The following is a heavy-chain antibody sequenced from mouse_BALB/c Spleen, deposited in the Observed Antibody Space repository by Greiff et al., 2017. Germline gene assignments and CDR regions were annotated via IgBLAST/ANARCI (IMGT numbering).Heavy chain of an antibody. J-gene: IGHJ3*01. Sequence: EVMLVESGGGLVQPGGSRKLSCAASGFTFSSFGMHWVRQAPEKGLEWVAYISSGSSTIYYADTVKGRFTISRDNPKNTLFLQMTSLRSEDTAMYYCAREDDSTWFAYWGQGTLVTVSA. V-gene: IGHV5-17*02. CDR3: AREDDSTWFAY. CDR2: ISSGSSTI. D-gene: IGHD2-4*01. CDR1: GFTFSSFG.